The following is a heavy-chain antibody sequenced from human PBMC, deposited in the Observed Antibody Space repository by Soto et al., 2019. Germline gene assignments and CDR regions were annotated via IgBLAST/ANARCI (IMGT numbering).Heavy chain of an antibody. CDR3: ARGIAVAGTYYYYGMDV. V-gene: IGHV3-13*05. D-gene: IGHD6-19*01. CDR1: GFTFSSYD. CDR2: IGTAGDP. Sequence: LRLSCAASGFTFSSYDMHWVRQATGKGLEWVSAIGTAGDPYYPGSVKGRFTISRENAKNSLYLQMSSLRAGDTAVYYCARGIAVAGTYYYYGMDVWGQGTTVTVSS. J-gene: IGHJ6*02.